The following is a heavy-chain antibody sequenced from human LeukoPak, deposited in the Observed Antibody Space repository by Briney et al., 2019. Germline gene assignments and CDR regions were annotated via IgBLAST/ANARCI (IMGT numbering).Heavy chain of an antibody. D-gene: IGHD3-10*01. J-gene: IGHJ3*02. CDR1: GFTFSSYA. CDR2: ISGSGGST. Sequence: GGSLRLSCAASGFTFSSYAMSWDRQAPGKGLEWVSTISGSGGSTYYADSVKGRFTISRDNSKNTLYLQMNSLRAEDTAVYYCAKSESLWFGEYAFDIWGQGTMVTVSS. V-gene: IGHV3-23*01. CDR3: AKSESLWFGEYAFDI.